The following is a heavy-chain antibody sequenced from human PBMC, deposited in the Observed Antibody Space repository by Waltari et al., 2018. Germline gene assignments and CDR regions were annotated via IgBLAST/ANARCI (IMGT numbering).Heavy chain of an antibody. CDR2: IIPGFGTA. CDR1: GATFNTYA. D-gene: IGHD1-26*01. Sequence: QVQLVQSGAEVKKPGSSVNVSCKASGATFNTYALTWVRQAPGQGLEWMGGIIPGFGTANYAQKFRGRVTITADESTSTVYMEVRSLTSEDTAVYYCARIKESGRSRMGPFDYWGQGTLVTVSS. CDR3: ARIKESGRSRMGPFDY. V-gene: IGHV1-69*01. J-gene: IGHJ4*02.